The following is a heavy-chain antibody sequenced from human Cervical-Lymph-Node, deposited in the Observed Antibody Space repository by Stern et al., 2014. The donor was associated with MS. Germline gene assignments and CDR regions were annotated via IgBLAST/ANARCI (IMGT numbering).Heavy chain of an antibody. CDR1: GYTFTSYG. Sequence: QVQLVLSGDEVKKPGASVKVSCKASGYTFTSYGISWVRQAPGQGLEWMGWISVDNGNTNYAHKLQGRFTMTTDTSTSTAYMELRSLRSDDTALYYCARGRLGSENAFDIWGQGTMVTVSS. CDR2: ISVDNGNT. CDR3: ARGRLGSENAFDI. J-gene: IGHJ3*02. D-gene: IGHD2-15*01. V-gene: IGHV1-18*01.